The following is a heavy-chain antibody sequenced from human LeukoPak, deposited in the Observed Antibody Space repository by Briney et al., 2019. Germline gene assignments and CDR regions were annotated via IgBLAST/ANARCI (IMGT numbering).Heavy chain of an antibody. Sequence: GGSLRLSCAASGFTFSSYGMHWVRQAPGKGLEWVAVISYDGSNKYYADSVKGRFTISRDNSKNTLYLQMNSLRAEDTAVYYCAKSRWRELTYSPLDYWGQGTLVTVSS. V-gene: IGHV3-30*18. J-gene: IGHJ4*02. CDR1: GFTFSSYG. CDR2: ISYDGSNK. D-gene: IGHD4/OR15-4a*01. CDR3: AKSRWRELTYSPLDY.